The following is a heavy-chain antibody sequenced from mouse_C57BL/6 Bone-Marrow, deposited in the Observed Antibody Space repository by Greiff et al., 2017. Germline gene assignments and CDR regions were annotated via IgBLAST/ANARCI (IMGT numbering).Heavy chain of an antibody. D-gene: IGHD1-1*01. Sequence: QVHVKQPGAELVKPGSSVKMSCKASGYTFTSYWITWVKQRPGQGLEWIGDIYPGSGSTNYNEKFKSKATLTVDTSSSTAYMQLSSLTSEDSAVYYCARGDYYGSCFDYWGQGTTLTVSS. CDR3: ARGDYYGSCFDY. CDR1: GYTFTSYW. CDR2: IYPGSGST. J-gene: IGHJ2*01. V-gene: IGHV1-55*01.